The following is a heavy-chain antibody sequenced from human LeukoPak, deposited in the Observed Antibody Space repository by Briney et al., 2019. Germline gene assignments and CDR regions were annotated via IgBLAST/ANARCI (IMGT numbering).Heavy chain of an antibody. CDR2: IWNDGSNK. J-gene: IGHJ4*02. CDR1: GFPLTSYG. V-gene: IGHV3-33*01. Sequence: GGSLRLSCAASGFPLTSYGIHWVRQAPGKGLEWVALIWNDGSNKNYADSVKGRFTISRDTSKNTVFLEMNSLRAEDTAVYYCARDLWFGDFRYFDYWGQGTLVTVSS. D-gene: IGHD3-10*01. CDR3: ARDLWFGDFRYFDY.